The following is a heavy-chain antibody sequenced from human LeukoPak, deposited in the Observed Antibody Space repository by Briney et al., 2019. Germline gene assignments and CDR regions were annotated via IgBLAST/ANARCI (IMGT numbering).Heavy chain of an antibody. CDR3: AKDRGYEPYYFDY. Sequence: GRSLRLSCAASGFTFDDYAMHWVRQAPGKGLEWVSGISWNSGSIGYADSVKGRFTISRDNAKNSLYPQMNSLRAEDTALYYCAKDRGYEPYYFDYWGQGTLVTVSS. CDR2: ISWNSGSI. V-gene: IGHV3-9*01. J-gene: IGHJ4*02. CDR1: GFTFDDYA. D-gene: IGHD5-12*01.